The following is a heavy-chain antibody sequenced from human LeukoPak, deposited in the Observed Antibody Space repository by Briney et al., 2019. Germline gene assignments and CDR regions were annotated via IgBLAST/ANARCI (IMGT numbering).Heavy chain of an antibody. Sequence: SETLSLTCTVSGGSISSYYWSWIRQPAGKGLEWIGRIYTSGSTNYNPSLKSRVTMSVDTSKNQFSLKLSSVTAADTAVYYCARHWGGHSGTYSNWFDPWGQGTLVTVSS. CDR1: GGSISSYY. D-gene: IGHD1-26*01. CDR2: IYTSGST. V-gene: IGHV4-4*07. J-gene: IGHJ5*02. CDR3: ARHWGGHSGTYSNWFDP.